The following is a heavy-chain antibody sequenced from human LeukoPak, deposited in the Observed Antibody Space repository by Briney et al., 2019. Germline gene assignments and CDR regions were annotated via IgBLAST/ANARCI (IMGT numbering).Heavy chain of an antibody. Sequence: GGSLRLSCAASGFTFSSYSMNWVRQAPGKGLEWVSSISSSSSYIYYADSVKGRFTISRDNAKNSLYLQMNSLRAEDTAVYYCAKILGGRSSSWYGEGYWGQGTLVTVSS. CDR2: ISSSSSYI. D-gene: IGHD6-13*01. CDR1: GFTFSSYS. CDR3: AKILGGRSSSWYGEGY. J-gene: IGHJ4*02. V-gene: IGHV3-21*01.